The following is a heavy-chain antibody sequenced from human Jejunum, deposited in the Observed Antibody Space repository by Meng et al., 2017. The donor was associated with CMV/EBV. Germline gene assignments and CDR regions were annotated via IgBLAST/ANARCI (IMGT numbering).Heavy chain of an antibody. V-gene: IGHV1-2*02. CDR2: LNPKSGDT. CDR1: RYPFLDYS. J-gene: IGHJ4*02. Sequence: VHRVQAGAWVKKRGASVKISRKSYRYPFLDYSLHWVRTAPGQGLEWLGWLNPKSGDTDYAQKSQGRVNMTRDTSITTAYMELRRLTSDDTAVYYCATDCGGGMCYGRAFDYWGQGTLVTVSS. CDR3: ATDCGGGMCYGRAFDY. D-gene: IGHD2-15*01.